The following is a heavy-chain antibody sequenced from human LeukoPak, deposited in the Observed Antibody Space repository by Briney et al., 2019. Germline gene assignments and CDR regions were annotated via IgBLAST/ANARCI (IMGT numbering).Heavy chain of an antibody. CDR2: ISSSGGSGNI. CDR3: AKESCYGGSCYFDC. D-gene: IGHD2-15*01. V-gene: IGHV3-11*01. J-gene: IGHJ4*02. CDR1: GLTLSDYY. Sequence: GGSLRLSCAASGLTLSDYYMTWIRQAPGKGLEWVSYISSSGGSGNIYYADSVKGRFTISRDNSKNTLYLQMNSLRAEDTAVYYCAKESCYGGSCYFDCWGQGTLVTVSS.